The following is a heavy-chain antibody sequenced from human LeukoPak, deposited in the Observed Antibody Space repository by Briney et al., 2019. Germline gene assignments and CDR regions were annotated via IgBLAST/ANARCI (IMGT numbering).Heavy chain of an antibody. D-gene: IGHD3-22*01. CDR1: GYTFTSYY. CDR3: ARGRSDSSGSAEYFQH. Sequence: GASVKVSCKASGYTFTSYYMHWVRQAPGQGLEWMGIINPSGCSTSYAQKFQGRVTMTRDTSTSTVYMELSSLRSEDTAVYYCARGRSDSSGSAEYFQHWGQGTLVTVSS. CDR2: INPSGCST. J-gene: IGHJ1*01. V-gene: IGHV1-46*01.